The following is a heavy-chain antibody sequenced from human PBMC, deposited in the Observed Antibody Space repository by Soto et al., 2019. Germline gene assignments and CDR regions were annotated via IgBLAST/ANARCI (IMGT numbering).Heavy chain of an antibody. CDR2: INAGNGNT. CDR1: GYTFTSYA. J-gene: IGHJ3*02. Sequence: QVQLVQSGAEEKKPGASVKVSCKASGYTFTSYAMHWVRQAPGQRLEWMGWINAGNGNTKYSQKFQGRVTITRDTSASTAYMELSSLRSEDTAVYYCARDCSGGSCPNYDAFDIWGQGTMVTVSS. CDR3: ARDCSGGSCPNYDAFDI. D-gene: IGHD2-15*01. V-gene: IGHV1-3*05.